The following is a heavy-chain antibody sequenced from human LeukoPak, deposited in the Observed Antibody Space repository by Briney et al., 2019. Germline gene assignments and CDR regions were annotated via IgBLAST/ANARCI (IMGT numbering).Heavy chain of an antibody. J-gene: IGHJ1*01. CDR2: FHYSGSP. Sequence: SETLSLTCTVSGGSITSFYWTWVRQPPGEGLEGMVYFHYSGSPNYNPSLKSRVTVSGDTSKNQFSLKLSSVTAADTAVYYCARHMGYSSSWYRGYFQHWGQGTLVTVSS. CDR1: GGSITSFY. CDR3: ARHMGYSSSWYRGYFQH. D-gene: IGHD6-13*01. V-gene: IGHV4-59*08.